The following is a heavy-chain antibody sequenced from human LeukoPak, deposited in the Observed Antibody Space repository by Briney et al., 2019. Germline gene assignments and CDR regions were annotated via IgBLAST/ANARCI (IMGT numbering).Heavy chain of an antibody. CDR1: GYTFTSYG. Sequence: GASGKVSCKASGYTFTSYGISWVRQAPGQGREGMGWISAYNGNTNYAQKLQGRVAMTTDTSTSTAYMELRTLRSDDTAVYYCARDRIAARPSEFAYWGQGPLVTVSS. J-gene: IGHJ4*02. D-gene: IGHD6-6*01. CDR3: ARDRIAARPSEFAY. CDR2: ISAYNGNT. V-gene: IGHV1-18*01.